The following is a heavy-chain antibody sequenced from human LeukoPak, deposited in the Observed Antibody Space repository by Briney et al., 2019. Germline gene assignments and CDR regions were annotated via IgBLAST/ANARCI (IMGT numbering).Heavy chain of an antibody. V-gene: IGHV4-59*01. J-gene: IGHJ6*02. D-gene: IGHD3-16*01. CDR1: GGSISSYY. CDR3: ARLIDYYGMDV. Sequence: SETLSLTCTVSGGSISSYYWSWNRQPPGKGLEWIGYIYYSGSTNYNPSLKSRVTISVDTSKNQFSLKLSSVTAADTAVYYCARLIDYYGMDVWGQGTTVTVSS. CDR2: IYYSGST.